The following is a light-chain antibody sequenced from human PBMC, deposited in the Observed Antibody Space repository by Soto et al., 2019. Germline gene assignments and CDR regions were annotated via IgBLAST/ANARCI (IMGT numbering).Light chain of an antibody. J-gene: IGKJ5*01. CDR2: VAS. V-gene: IGKV3-20*01. CDR3: QQYGSSPIT. CDR1: QSVSSSY. Sequence: EIVLTQSPGTLSLSPGERATLSCRASQSVSSSYLAWYKQKPGQAPRLLIYVASSRATGIPDRFSGSGSGTDVTLTISRLEPEDFAVYYCQQYGSSPITFGQGTRLEIK.